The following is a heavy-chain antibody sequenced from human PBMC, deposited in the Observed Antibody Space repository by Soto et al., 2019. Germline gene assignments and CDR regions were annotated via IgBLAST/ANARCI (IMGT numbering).Heavy chain of an antibody. CDR2: ILVDGRT. Sequence: GGSLRLSCAASGFICSSYDMSWVRQAPGKGLEWVSTILVDGRTFYVDSVKGRFIISRDSSQNTVYLQMNSLTVGDTALYYCAKATATGGGAFDICGQGTMVTVSS. D-gene: IGHD2-8*02. CDR1: GFICSSYD. V-gene: IGHV3-23*01. CDR3: AKATATGGGAFDI. J-gene: IGHJ3*02.